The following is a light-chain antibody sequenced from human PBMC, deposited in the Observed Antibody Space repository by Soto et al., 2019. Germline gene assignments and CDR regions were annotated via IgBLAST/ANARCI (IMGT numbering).Light chain of an antibody. CDR3: GTWDDRLDGNYV. CDR2: DND. V-gene: IGLV1-51*01. CDR1: SSNIGDNY. J-gene: IGLJ1*01. Sequence: QSVLTQPPSVSAAPGQPVTISCSGSSSNIGDNYVSWYQHLPGTAPKLVVYDNDRRPSGIPGRFSGSKSGTSATLVITGLQTGDEDDYYCGTWDDRLDGNYVFGTGTKLTVL.